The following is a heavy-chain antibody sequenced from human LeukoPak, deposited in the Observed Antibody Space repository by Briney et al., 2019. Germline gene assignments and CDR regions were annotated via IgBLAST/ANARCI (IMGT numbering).Heavy chain of an antibody. CDR2: ISGSGGST. CDR3: ARSIVGATPFDR. Sequence: GGSLRLSCAASGFTFTSYAMSWVRQAPGKGLEWVSAISGSGGSTYYADSVKGRFTISRDNSKNTLYMQLNSLRAEDTAVYYCARSIVGATPFDRWGQGTLVTVSA. CDR1: GFTFTSYA. D-gene: IGHD1-26*01. J-gene: IGHJ5*02. V-gene: IGHV3-23*01.